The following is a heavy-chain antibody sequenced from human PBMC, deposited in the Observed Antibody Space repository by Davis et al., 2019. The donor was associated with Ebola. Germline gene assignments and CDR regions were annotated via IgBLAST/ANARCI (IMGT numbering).Heavy chain of an antibody. CDR2: IYHSGST. V-gene: IGHV4-34*01. CDR3: ATTILWFREPIGFDY. D-gene: IGHD3-10*01. CDR1: GASFTAYC. J-gene: IGHJ4*02. Sequence: SETLSPTCAVYGASFTAYCWRWNRQPPARVLEWIGEIYHSGSTNYNPSLRSRVTISVDTSKNQFSLKLSSVTAADTAVYYCATTILWFREPIGFDYWGQGTLVTVSS.